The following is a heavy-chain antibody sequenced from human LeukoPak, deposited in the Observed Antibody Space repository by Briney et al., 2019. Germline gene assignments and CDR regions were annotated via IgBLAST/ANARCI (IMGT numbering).Heavy chain of an antibody. J-gene: IGHJ4*02. D-gene: IGHD6-13*01. Sequence: TGESLKISCKGSGYSFTSYWIGWVRQMPGKGLEWMGIIYPGDSDTRYSPSFQGQVTISADKSISTAYLQWSSLKASDTAMYYCARHPSPYSSSWYVYYWGQETLVTVSS. CDR1: GYSFTSYW. CDR3: ARHPSPYSSSWYVYY. V-gene: IGHV5-51*01. CDR2: IYPGDSDT.